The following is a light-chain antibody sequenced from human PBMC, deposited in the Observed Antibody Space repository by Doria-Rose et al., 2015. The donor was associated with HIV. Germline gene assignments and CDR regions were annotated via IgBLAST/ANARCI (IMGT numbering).Light chain of an antibody. CDR3: HQYGTSWT. Sequence: EIVLTQSPGTLSLSPGERATLSCRASQSFSSTYLAWYQQKPGQAPSLLIYDGPTWATGIPDRFSASGSGTDFTLTINRLEPEDFALYYCHQYGTSWTFGQGTKVEI. V-gene: IGKV3-20*01. J-gene: IGKJ1*01. CDR1: QSFSSTY. CDR2: DGP.